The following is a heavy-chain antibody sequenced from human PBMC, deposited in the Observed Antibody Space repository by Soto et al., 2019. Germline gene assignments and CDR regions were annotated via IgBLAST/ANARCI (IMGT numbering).Heavy chain of an antibody. V-gene: IGHV3-33*01. CDR2: IWYDGSNK. CDR3: ARDSGHLEWLLYPLGY. D-gene: IGHD3-3*01. J-gene: IGHJ4*02. Sequence: GVSLRLSCAASGFTFSSYGMHWVRQAPGKGLEWVAVIWYDGSNKYYADSVKGRFTISRDNSKNTLYLQMNSLRAEDTAVYYCARDSGHLEWLLYPLGYWGQGTLVTVSS. CDR1: GFTFSSYG.